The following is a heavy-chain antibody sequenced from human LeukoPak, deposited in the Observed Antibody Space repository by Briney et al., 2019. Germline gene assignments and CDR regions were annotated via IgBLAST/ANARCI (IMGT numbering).Heavy chain of an antibody. V-gene: IGHV4-38-2*01. CDR2: IYHSGST. D-gene: IGHD4-17*01. CDR3: ARLSLNGDYAWY. Sequence: SETLSLTCAVSGYSISSGYYWGWIRQPPGKGLEWIGSIYHSGSTYYNPSLKSRVTISVDTSKNQFSLKLSSVTAADTAVYYCARLSLNGDYAWYWGQGTLVTVSP. CDR1: GYSISSGYY. J-gene: IGHJ4*02.